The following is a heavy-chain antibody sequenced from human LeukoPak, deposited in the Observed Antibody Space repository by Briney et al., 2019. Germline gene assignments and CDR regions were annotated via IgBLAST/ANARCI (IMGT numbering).Heavy chain of an antibody. Sequence: GGSLRLSCVVSGFIFSNYGMHWVRQAPGKGLEWVAFIRYDGKTEHYADSVKGRLTVSRDTSKNTLYLQVNSLRVEDTAVYYCVRDGMVTEPINYWGQGTLATVSS. CDR1: GFIFSNYG. CDR3: VRDGMVTEPINY. CDR2: IRYDGKTE. V-gene: IGHV3-30*02. J-gene: IGHJ4*02. D-gene: IGHD2-21*02.